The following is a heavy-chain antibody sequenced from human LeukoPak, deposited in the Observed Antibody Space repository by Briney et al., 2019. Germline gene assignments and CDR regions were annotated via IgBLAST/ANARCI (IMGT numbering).Heavy chain of an antibody. V-gene: IGHV1-2*02. Sequence: ASVKVSCKASGYTFTDYYIHWVRQAPGQGLEWMGWINPNSGGTNYAQKFQGRVTMTRDTSISTAYMELSRLRSDDTAVYYCARDSGRGDGYNYSGFDFDYWGQGTLVTVSS. D-gene: IGHD5-24*01. CDR1: GYTFTDYY. CDR2: INPNSGGT. CDR3: ARDSGRGDGYNYSGFDFDY. J-gene: IGHJ4*02.